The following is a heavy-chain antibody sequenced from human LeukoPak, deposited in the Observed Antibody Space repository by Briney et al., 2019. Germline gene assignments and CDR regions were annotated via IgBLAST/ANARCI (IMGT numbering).Heavy chain of an antibody. Sequence: SETLSLTCTVSGGSISSSSYYWGWIRQPPGKGLEWIGSIYYSGSTYYNPSLKSRVTISVDTSKNQFSLKLSSVTAADTAVCYCARATDSGDYWGQGTLVTVSS. V-gene: IGHV4-39*01. D-gene: IGHD1-26*01. CDR1: GGSISSSSYY. CDR2: IYYSGST. CDR3: ARATDSGDY. J-gene: IGHJ4*02.